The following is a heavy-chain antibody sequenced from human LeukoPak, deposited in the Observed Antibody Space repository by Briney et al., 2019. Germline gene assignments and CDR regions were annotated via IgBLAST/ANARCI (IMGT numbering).Heavy chain of an antibody. D-gene: IGHD6-19*01. CDR1: GFTFSDYY. CDR2: ISSSGSTI. Sequence: AGGSLRLSCAASGFTFSDYYMSWIRQAPGKGLEWVSYISSSGSTIYYADSVKGRFTISRDNAKNSLYLQMNSLRAEDTAVYYCARSLIAVAGPFDYWGQGTLVTVSS. V-gene: IGHV3-11*01. CDR3: ARSLIAVAGPFDY. J-gene: IGHJ4*02.